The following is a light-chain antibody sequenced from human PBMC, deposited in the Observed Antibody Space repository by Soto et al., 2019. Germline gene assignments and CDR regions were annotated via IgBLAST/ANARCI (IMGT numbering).Light chain of an antibody. V-gene: IGKV3-20*01. CDR2: GAF. CDR3: HQYGSTPFT. J-gene: IGKJ3*01. Sequence: EIVLTQSPGTLSLSPGDRATLSCRASQGVSANSLAWYQHKVGQAPRLLIYGAFRRATGIPDRFSGNGSETDFTLTISRLEPEDFAVYFCHQYGSTPFTFGPGTKVDIK. CDR1: QGVSANS.